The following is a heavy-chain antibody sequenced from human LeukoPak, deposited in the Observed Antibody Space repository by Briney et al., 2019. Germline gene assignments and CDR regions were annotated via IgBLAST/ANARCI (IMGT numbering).Heavy chain of an antibody. J-gene: IGHJ4*02. D-gene: IGHD5-18*01. V-gene: IGHV1-69*13. CDR2: IIPIFSTA. CDR1: GGTFSSYA. Sequence: SVKVSCKASGGTFSSYAISWVRQAPGQGLEWMGGIIPIFSTANYAQKFQGRVTITADESTSTAYMELSSLRSEDTAVYYCARPDEDRGYSYGYNYWGQGTLVTVSS. CDR3: ARPDEDRGYSYGYNY.